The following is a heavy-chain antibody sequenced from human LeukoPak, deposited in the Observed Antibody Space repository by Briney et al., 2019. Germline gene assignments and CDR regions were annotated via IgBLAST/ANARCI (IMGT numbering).Heavy chain of an antibody. Sequence: SETLSLTCTVSGGSISSYYWSWIRQPPGKGLEWIGYIYYGGSTNYNPSLKSRVTISVDTSKNQFSLKLSSVTAADTAVYYCAHQRGDSSGFDAFDIWGQGTMVTVSS. D-gene: IGHD3-22*01. CDR2: IYYGGST. CDR1: GGSISSYY. J-gene: IGHJ3*02. V-gene: IGHV4-59*12. CDR3: AHQRGDSSGFDAFDI.